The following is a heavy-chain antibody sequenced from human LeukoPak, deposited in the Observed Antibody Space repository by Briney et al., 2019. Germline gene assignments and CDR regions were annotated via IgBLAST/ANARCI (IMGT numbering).Heavy chain of an antibody. CDR2: KRYDGSNK. CDR3: ANLHYSKSDY. CDR1: GFTFSNYG. J-gene: IGHJ4*02. V-gene: IGHV3-30*02. D-gene: IGHD4-11*01. Sequence: GGSLRLSCAASGFTFSNYGMHWVHQAPGKGLEWVAFKRYDGSNKYYADCVKGRFTISRDSSENTLYLQMNSLRAEETAVYYCANLHYSKSDYWGQGTLVTVS.